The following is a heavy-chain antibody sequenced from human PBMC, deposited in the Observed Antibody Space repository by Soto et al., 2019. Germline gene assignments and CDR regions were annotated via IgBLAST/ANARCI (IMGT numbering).Heavy chain of an antibody. J-gene: IGHJ4*02. CDR2: IYPGDSDT. Sequence: GESLKISCKGSGYSFTSYWIGWVRQMPGKGLEWMGIIYPGDSDTRYSPSFQGQVTISADKSISTAYLQWSSLKASDTAVYYCARAYGSGSYYNGPFDYWGQGTLVTVSS. D-gene: IGHD3-10*01. CDR1: GYSFTSYW. CDR3: ARAYGSGSYYNGPFDY. V-gene: IGHV5-51*01.